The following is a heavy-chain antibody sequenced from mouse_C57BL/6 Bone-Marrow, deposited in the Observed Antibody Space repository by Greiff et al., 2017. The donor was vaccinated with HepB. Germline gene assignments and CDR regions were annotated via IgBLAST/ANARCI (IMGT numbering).Heavy chain of an antibody. D-gene: IGHD4-1*01. V-gene: IGHV1-81*01. Sequence: QVQLQQPGAELVKPGASVKLSCKASGYTFTSYGISWVKQRTGQGLEWIGEIYPRSGNTYYNEKFKGKATLTADKSSSTAYMELRSLTSEDSAVYFCARYWGYFDYWGQGTTLTVSS. CDR2: IYPRSGNT. J-gene: IGHJ2*01. CDR1: GYTFTSYG. CDR3: ARYWGYFDY.